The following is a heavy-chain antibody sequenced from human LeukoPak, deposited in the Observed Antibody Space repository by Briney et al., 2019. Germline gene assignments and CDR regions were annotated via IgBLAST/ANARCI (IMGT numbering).Heavy chain of an antibody. V-gene: IGHV1-46*01. J-gene: IGHJ3*02. D-gene: IGHD3-22*01. CDR2: INPSSGST. CDR3: ARVPTSGSSPQRGAFDI. CDR1: GYTFTNYY. Sequence: GASVKVSCKASGYTFTNYYIHWVRQAPGQGLEWMGTINPSSGSTSYAQKFQGRVTMTRDMSTSTVYMELSSLRSEDTAVYYCARVPTSGSSPQRGAFDIWGQGTMVTVSS.